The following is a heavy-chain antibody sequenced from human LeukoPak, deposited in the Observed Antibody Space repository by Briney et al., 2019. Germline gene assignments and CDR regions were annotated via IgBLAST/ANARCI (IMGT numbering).Heavy chain of an antibody. V-gene: IGHV4-4*09. CDR2: IYTSGST. J-gene: IGHJ5*02. CDR1: GGSISSYY. Sequence: SETLSLTCTVSGGSISSYYWSWIRQPPGKGLEWIGCIYTSGSTNYNPSLKSRVTISVDTSKNQFSLKLSSVTAADTAVYYCARHRVVITSNWFDPWGQGTLVTVSS. D-gene: IGHD3-22*01. CDR3: ARHRVVITSNWFDP.